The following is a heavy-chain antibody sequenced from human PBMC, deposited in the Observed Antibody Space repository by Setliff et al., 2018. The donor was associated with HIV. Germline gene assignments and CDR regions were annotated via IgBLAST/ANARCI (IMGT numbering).Heavy chain of an antibody. J-gene: IGHJ4*02. CDR1: GYTVSGNY. Sequence: ASVKVSCKASGYTVSGNYMHWVRQAPGQGLEWMGRINPHSGGTNYAQKFQGRVTMTSDTSISTAYMELSRLISDDTAVYYCARESRDIVATSPLDYWGQGTLVTVPS. D-gene: IGHD5-12*01. CDR2: INPHSGGT. V-gene: IGHV1-2*06. CDR3: ARESRDIVATSPLDY.